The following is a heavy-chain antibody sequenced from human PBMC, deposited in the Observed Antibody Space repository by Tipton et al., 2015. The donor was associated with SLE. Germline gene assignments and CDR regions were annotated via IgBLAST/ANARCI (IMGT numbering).Heavy chain of an antibody. CDR1: GFTFNSYG. CDR2: IWYDGSNK. J-gene: IGHJ4*02. CDR3: ARVSGLGNYAHADS. V-gene: IGHV3-33*08. D-gene: IGHD3-16*01. Sequence: SLRLSCAASGFTFNSYGMHWVRQPPGKGLEWVAVIWYDGSNKYYADSVKGRFTISRDNSKNTLYLQMNSLRVEDTAVYYCARVSGLGNYAHADSWGQGTLITVSS.